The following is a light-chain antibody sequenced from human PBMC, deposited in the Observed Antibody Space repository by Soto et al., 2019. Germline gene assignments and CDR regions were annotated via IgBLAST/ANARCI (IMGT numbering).Light chain of an antibody. J-gene: IGKJ2*01. V-gene: IGKV1-27*01. Sequence: DIQMTQSPSSLSASVGDRVTITCRASQGISNYLAWYQQRPGQVPKLLIYGAFALQSGVPSRFSGSGSGTDFTLTISSLQPEDVATYYCQKYNSAPYAFGQANKLEIK. CDR2: GAF. CDR1: QGISNY. CDR3: QKYNSAPYA.